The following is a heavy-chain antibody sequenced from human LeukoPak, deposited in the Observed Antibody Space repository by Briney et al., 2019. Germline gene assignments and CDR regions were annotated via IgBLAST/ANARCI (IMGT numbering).Heavy chain of an antibody. V-gene: IGHV3-23*01. CDR2: ISGSGGST. CDR1: GFTFSSYA. Sequence: AGGSLRLSCAASGFTFSSYAMSWVRQVPGKGLEWVSAISGSGGSTYYADSVKGRFTISRDNSKNTLYLQMNSLRAEDTAVYYCAKGTGVLLWFGEGFDPWGQGTLVTVSS. J-gene: IGHJ5*02. D-gene: IGHD3-10*01. CDR3: AKGTGVLLWFGEGFDP.